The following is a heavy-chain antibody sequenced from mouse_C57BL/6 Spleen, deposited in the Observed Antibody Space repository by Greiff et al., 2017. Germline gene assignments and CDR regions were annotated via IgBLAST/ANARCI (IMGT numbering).Heavy chain of an antibody. V-gene: IGHV7-3*01. CDR2: IRNKANGYTT. CDR1: GFTFTDYY. D-gene: IGHD2-4*01. CDR3: ARSPYYDYLDY. Sequence: EVKLVESGGGLVQPGGSLSFSCAASGFTFTDYYMSWVRQPPGKALEWLGFIRNKANGYTTEYSASVKGRFTISRDNSQSILYLQMNALRAEDSATYYCARSPYYDYLDYWGQGTTLTVSS. J-gene: IGHJ2*01.